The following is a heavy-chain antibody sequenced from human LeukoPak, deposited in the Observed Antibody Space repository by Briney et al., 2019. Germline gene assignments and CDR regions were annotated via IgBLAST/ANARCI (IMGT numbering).Heavy chain of an antibody. CDR1: GYTFTSYV. V-gene: IGHV1-18*01. CDR3: ATRNYGSGVAYFDY. CDR2: ISACNGNT. Sequence: ASVKVSCKASGYTFTSYVISWVRQAPGQGLEWMGWISACNGNTNYAQKLQGRVTMTTDTSTSTAYMELRSLRSDDTAVYYCATRNYGSGVAYFDYWGQGTLVTVSS. J-gene: IGHJ4*02. D-gene: IGHD3-10*01.